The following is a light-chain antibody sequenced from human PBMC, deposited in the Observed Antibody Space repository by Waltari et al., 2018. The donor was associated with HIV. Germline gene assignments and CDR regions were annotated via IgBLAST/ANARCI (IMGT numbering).Light chain of an antibody. CDR3: SSYAGSNNLL. V-gene: IGLV2-8*01. J-gene: IGLJ2*01. CDR1: SRDVGSYNF. Sequence: QSALTQPPSASGSPGQSVTISCTGTSRDVGSYNFVSWYQQHPGKAPKLMIFEVSKRPSGVPDRFSGSKSGNTASLTVSGLQPEDEADYYCSSYAGSNNLLFGGGTKLTVL. CDR2: EVS.